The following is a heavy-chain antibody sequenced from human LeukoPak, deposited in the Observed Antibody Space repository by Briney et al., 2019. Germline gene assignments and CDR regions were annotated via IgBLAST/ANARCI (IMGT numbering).Heavy chain of an antibody. D-gene: IGHD1-7*01. CDR2: INAGNGNT. V-gene: IGHV1-3*01. CDR3: ARETKQEGYAFYI. Sequence: ASVKVSCKASGYTFTSYAMHWVRQAPGQRLEWMGWINAGNGNTKYSQKFQGRVTITRDTSASTAYMELSSLRSEDTAVYYCARETKQEGYAFYIWGHGTLVTASS. J-gene: IGHJ3*02. CDR1: GYTFTSYA.